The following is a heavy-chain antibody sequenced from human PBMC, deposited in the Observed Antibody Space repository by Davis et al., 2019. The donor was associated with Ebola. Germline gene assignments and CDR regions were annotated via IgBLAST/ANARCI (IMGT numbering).Heavy chain of an antibody. Sequence: SETLSLTCAVYGGSFSGYYWSWIRQPPGKGLEWIGEINHSGSTNYNPSLKSRVTISVGTSKNQFSLKLSSVTAADTAVYYCARAWGSYRTYYYYYYGMDVWGQGTTVTVSS. CDR2: INHSGST. CDR3: ARAWGSYRTYYYYYYGMDV. D-gene: IGHD3-16*02. V-gene: IGHV4-34*01. CDR1: GGSFSGYY. J-gene: IGHJ6*02.